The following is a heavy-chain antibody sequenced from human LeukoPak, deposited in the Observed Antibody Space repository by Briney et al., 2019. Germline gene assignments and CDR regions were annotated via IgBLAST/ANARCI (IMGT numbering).Heavy chain of an antibody. V-gene: IGHV4-39*01. CDR3: ASLPSNDAFDI. Sequence: PSETLSLTCTVSGDSISSSNYYWGWIRQPPGKGLEWIASTYYSGITYYNPSLKSRFTISVDTPKNQFSLKLNSVTAADTAVYYCASLPSNDAFDIWGQGTMVTVSS. CDR1: GDSISSSNYY. J-gene: IGHJ3*02. CDR2: TYYSGIT.